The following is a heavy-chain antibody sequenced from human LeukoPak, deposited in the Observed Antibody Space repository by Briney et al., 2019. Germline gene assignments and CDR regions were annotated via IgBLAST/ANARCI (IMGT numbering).Heavy chain of an antibody. V-gene: IGHV5-51*01. CDR3: AKLGAYSSSWYGFCDY. J-gene: IGHJ4*02. Sequence: GESLQISLKGSGSPFTSYWIGWVRQLPGKGLEGMGIIYPGDSDTRYSPSFQGQVTISADKSISTAYLQWSSMKASDTAMYYCAKLGAYSSSWYGFCDYWGPGTLVTVSS. CDR1: GSPFTSYW. CDR2: IYPGDSDT. D-gene: IGHD6-13*01.